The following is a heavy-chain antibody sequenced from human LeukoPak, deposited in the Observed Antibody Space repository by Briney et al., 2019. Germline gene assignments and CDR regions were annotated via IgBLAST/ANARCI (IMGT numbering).Heavy chain of an antibody. V-gene: IGHV3-20*04. Sequence: GGSQRLSCAASGFTFDDYGMSWVRQAPGKGLEWVSGINWNGGSTGYADSVKGRFTISRDNAKNSLYLQMNSLRAEDTALYYCARSLAVAGARIGYFDYWGQGTLVTVSS. CDR3: ARSLAVAGARIGYFDY. D-gene: IGHD6-19*01. CDR2: INWNGGST. CDR1: GFTFDDYG. J-gene: IGHJ4*02.